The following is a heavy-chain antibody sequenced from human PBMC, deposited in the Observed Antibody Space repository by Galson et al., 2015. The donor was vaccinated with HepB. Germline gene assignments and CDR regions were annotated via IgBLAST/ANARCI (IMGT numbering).Heavy chain of an antibody. CDR1: GYTFTSYD. V-gene: IGHV1-8*01. Sequence: SVKVSCKASGYTFTSYDINWVRQATGQGLEWMGWMNPNSGNTGYAQKFQGRVTMTRNTSISTAYMELSSLRSEDTAVYYCARGVAPIFGVVIYYYYYMDVWGKGTTVTVSS. D-gene: IGHD3-3*01. CDR2: MNPNSGNT. CDR3: ARGVAPIFGVVIYYYYYMDV. J-gene: IGHJ6*03.